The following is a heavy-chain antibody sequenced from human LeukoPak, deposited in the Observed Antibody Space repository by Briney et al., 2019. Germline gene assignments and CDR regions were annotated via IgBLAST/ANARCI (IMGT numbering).Heavy chain of an antibody. CDR1: GGSISSDY. CDR3: ARAGSYSSSWYYSPYYYYGMDV. CDR2: VYYSGST. V-gene: IGHV4-59*07. J-gene: IGHJ6*02. D-gene: IGHD6-13*01. Sequence: SDTLSLTCTVSGGSISSDYWSWIRQPPGKGLEWIGYVYYSGSTNYNPSLKSRVTISVDTSKNQFSLKLSSVTAADTAVYYCARAGSYSSSWYYSPYYYYGMDVWGQGTTVTVSS.